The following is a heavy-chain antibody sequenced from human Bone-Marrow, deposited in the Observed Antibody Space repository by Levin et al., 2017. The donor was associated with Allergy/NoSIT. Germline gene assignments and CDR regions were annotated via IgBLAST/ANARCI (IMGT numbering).Heavy chain of an antibody. V-gene: IGHV4-39*07. J-gene: IGHJ4*02. Sequence: SQTPSLTCTVSGGSITTTTYYWGWIRQPPGKGLEWIGSISYSGTTYYNPSLKSRVTISVDTSKNQFSLKLPSVTAEDTAVYFCASQYSASSTWGYWGQGTLVNVSS. CDR1: GGSITTTTYY. CDR3: ASQYSASSTWGY. CDR2: ISYSGTT. D-gene: IGHD1-26*01.